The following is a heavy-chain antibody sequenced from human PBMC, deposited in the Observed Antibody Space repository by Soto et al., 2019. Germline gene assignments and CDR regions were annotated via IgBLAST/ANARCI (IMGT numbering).Heavy chain of an antibody. D-gene: IGHD3-22*01. Sequence: QVQLVQSGAEVKRPGSSVKVSCKASGVTFSSYAITWVRQAPGQGLEWMGGIIPIFGTTNYAQSFQGRVTHTADESTTTDYMELSSLRSEDTSVYYCARVPKIHYYESRSAGRGFYYFHAMDVWGQGTTVTVSS. CDR2: IIPIFGTT. V-gene: IGHV1-69*01. J-gene: IGHJ6*02. CDR3: ARVPKIHYYESRSAGRGFYYFHAMDV. CDR1: GVTFSSYA.